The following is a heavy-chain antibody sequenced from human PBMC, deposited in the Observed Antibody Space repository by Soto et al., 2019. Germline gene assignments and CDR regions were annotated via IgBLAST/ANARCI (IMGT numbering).Heavy chain of an antibody. V-gene: IGHV6-1*01. CDR3: ARQIPATGTSGTFDY. D-gene: IGHD6-13*01. CDR2: TYYRATWSN. CDR1: VDSVSSNSAA. Sequence: QVQLQQAGPGLVKPSQTLSLTCAISVDSVSSNSAAWTWIRQSPSRGLEWLGRTYYRATWSNDYAISVKSRIAINPATSNTQFSLHLNSVTPEDTAVYYCARQIPATGTSGTFDYWGQGTLVTVSS. J-gene: IGHJ4*02.